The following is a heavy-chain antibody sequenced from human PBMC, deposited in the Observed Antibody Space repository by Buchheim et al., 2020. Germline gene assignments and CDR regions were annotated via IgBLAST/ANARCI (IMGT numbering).Heavy chain of an antibody. Sequence: QVQLQQWGAGLLKPSETLSPTCAVYGGSFSGYYWSWIRQPPGKGLEWIGEINHSGSTNYNPSLKSRVTISVDTSKNQFSLKLSSVTAADTAVYYCAREKYSSGWTGRDYYYGMDVWGQGTT. CDR3: AREKYSSGWTGRDYYYGMDV. D-gene: IGHD6-19*01. CDR2: INHSGST. V-gene: IGHV4-34*01. J-gene: IGHJ6*02. CDR1: GGSFSGYY.